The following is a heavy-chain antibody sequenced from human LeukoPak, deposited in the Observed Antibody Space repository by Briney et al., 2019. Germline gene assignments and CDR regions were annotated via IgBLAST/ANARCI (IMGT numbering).Heavy chain of an antibody. CDR1: GFMFRSCG. CDR3: ARGHVRANSYGFGD. CDR2: IWYGGSNK. J-gene: IGHJ4*02. D-gene: IGHD5-18*01. Sequence: GRSLRLSCAASGFMFRSCGMHWVRQAPGKGLEWVAVIWYGGSNKYYTDSVKGRFTISRDNSNNTLYLQMNSLRVEDTAVYYCARGHVRANSYGFGDWGQGSLVTVSS. V-gene: IGHV3-33*08.